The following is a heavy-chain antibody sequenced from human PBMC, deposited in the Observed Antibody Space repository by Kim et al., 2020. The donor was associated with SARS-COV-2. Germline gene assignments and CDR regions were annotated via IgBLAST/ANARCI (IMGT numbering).Heavy chain of an antibody. J-gene: IGHJ2*01. D-gene: IGHD4-17*01. CDR3: ARSSVGTTVVTKPDWYFDL. CDR2: IIPIFGTA. CDR1: GGTFSSYA. V-gene: IGHV1-69*13. Sequence: SVKVSCKASGGTFSSYAISWVRQAPGQGLEWMGGIIPIFGTANYAQKFQGRVTITADESTSTAYMELSSLRSEDTAVYYCARSSVGTTVVTKPDWYFDLWGRGTLVTVSS.